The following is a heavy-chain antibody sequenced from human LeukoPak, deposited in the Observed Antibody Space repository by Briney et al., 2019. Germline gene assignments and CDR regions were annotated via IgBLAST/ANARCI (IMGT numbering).Heavy chain of an antibody. CDR2: IYTSGGT. CDR1: GGSISSYY. CDR3: AREFVDIVVVVAATRENYYYYYYMDV. D-gene: IGHD2-15*01. Sequence: PSETLSLTCTVSGGSISSYYWSWIRQPAGKGLEWIGRIYTSGGTNYNPSLKSRVTMSVDTSKNQFSLKLSSVTAADTAVYYCAREFVDIVVVVAATRENYYYYYYMDVWGKGTTVTVSS. V-gene: IGHV4-4*07. J-gene: IGHJ6*03.